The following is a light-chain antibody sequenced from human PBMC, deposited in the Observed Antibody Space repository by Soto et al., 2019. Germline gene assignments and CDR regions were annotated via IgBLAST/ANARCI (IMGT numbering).Light chain of an antibody. Sequence: QSVLTQSASVSGSPGQSITISCTGTSSDVGGHDYVSWYQQHPGKAPTLMIYHVTNRPSGVSSRFSGSKSGNTAFLIISGIQAEDEADYYCSSYTSSSTFVFGTGTKLTVL. J-gene: IGLJ1*01. CDR3: SSYTSSSTFV. V-gene: IGLV2-14*01. CDR1: SSDVGGHDY. CDR2: HVT.